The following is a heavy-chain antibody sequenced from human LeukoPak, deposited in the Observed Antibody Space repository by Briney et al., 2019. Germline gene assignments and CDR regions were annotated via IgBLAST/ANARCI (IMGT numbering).Heavy chain of an antibody. J-gene: IGHJ4*02. D-gene: IGHD6-6*01. CDR3: ARDLVGGYSSSSVGDY. CDR2: ISGSGGST. CDR1: GFTFSNYW. V-gene: IGHV3-23*01. Sequence: PGGSLRLSCTASGFTFSNYWMHWVRQAPGKGLEWVSAISGSGGSTYYADSVKGRFTISRDNSKNTLYLQMNSLRAEDTAVYYCARDLVGGYSSSSVGDYWGQGTLVTVSS.